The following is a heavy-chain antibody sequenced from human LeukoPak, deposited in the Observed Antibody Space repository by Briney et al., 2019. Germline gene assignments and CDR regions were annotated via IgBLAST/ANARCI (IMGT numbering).Heavy chain of an antibody. D-gene: IGHD3-3*01. J-gene: IGHJ4*02. Sequence: KPSETLSLTCTVSGGSISSSSYYWGWIRQPQGKGLEWIGSIYYSGRTYYNPSLKSRVTISVDTSKNQFSLKLSSVTAADTAVYYCARAGRDYDFWSGYFWGQGTLVTVSS. V-gene: IGHV4-39*01. CDR2: IYYSGRT. CDR3: ARAGRDYDFWSGYF. CDR1: GGSISSSSYY.